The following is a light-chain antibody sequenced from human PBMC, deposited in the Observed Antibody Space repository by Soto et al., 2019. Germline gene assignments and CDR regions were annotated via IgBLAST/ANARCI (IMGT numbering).Light chain of an antibody. Sequence: QSALAQPRSVFGSPGQSVTISCTGTSSDVGGYNYVSWYQQHPGKAPKLMIYDVSKRPSGVPDRFSGSKSVNTASLTISGLQAEDEADYYCCSYAGSYSYVFGTGTKVTVL. CDR2: DVS. V-gene: IGLV2-11*01. CDR1: SSDVGGYNY. J-gene: IGLJ1*01. CDR3: CSYAGSYSYV.